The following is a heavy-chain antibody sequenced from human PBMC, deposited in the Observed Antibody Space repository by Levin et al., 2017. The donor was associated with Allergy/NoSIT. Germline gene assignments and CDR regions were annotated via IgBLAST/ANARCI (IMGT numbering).Heavy chain of an antibody. J-gene: IGHJ4*02. Sequence: GGSLRLSCAASGFNIRTFYMSWVRQAPGKGLEWVSVTYKDETTYYTDSVKGRFSISRDNFNNTVHLQMNSLRAEDTTVYYCVREMPLDGYFDYWGQGTLVTVSS. V-gene: IGHV3-53*01. CDR1: GFNIRTFY. CDR2: TYKDETT. CDR3: VREMPLDGYFDY. D-gene: IGHD1-1*01.